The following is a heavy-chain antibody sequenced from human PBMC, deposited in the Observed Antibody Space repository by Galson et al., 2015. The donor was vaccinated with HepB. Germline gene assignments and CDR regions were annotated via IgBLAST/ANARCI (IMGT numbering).Heavy chain of an antibody. CDR1: GFTFSSYG. Sequence: SLRLSCAASGFTFSSYGMHWVRQAPGKGLEWVAVISYDGSNKYYADSVKGRFTISRDNSKNTLYLQMNSLRAEDTAVYYCAKDQAVEGGMDVWGQGTTVTVSS. V-gene: IGHV3-30*18. CDR2: ISYDGSNK. D-gene: IGHD6-19*01. J-gene: IGHJ6*02. CDR3: AKDQAVEGGMDV.